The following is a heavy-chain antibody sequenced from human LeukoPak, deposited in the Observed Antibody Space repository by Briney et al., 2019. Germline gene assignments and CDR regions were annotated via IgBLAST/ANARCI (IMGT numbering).Heavy chain of an antibody. V-gene: IGHV1-69*13. CDR2: IIPIFGTA. J-gene: IGHJ4*02. Sequence: SVKVSCKASGGTFSSYAISWVRQAPGQGLEWLGGIIPIFGTANYAQKFQGRVTITADESTSTAYMELSSLRSEDTAVYYCAAQGEYLQYSGGYSSVDYWGQGTLVTVSS. D-gene: IGHD1-26*01. CDR3: AAQGEYLQYSGGYSSVDY. CDR1: GGTFSSYA.